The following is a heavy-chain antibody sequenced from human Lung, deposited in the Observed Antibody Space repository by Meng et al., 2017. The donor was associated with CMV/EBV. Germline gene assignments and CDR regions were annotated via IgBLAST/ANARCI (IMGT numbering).Heavy chain of an antibody. D-gene: IGHD3-10*01. Sequence: GGSXRLXCAASGFTFSSYAMSWVRQAPGKGLEWVSAISGSGGSTYYADSVKGQFTISRDNSKNTLYLQMNSLRAEDTAVYYCAKRLGGLLSSDADLGYWGQGTLVTVSS. V-gene: IGHV3-23*01. J-gene: IGHJ4*02. CDR3: AKRLGGLLSSDADLGY. CDR2: ISGSGGST. CDR1: GFTFSSYA.